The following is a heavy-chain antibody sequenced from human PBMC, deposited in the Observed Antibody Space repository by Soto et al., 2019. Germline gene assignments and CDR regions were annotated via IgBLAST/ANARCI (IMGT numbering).Heavy chain of an antibody. CDR2: IWYDGSNK. Sequence: GGSLRLSCAASGFTFSSYGMHWVRQAPGKGLEWVAVIWYDGSNKYYADSVKGRFTISRDNAKNSLYLQVNSLRAEDTAVYYCARYGSGGNLKDPFDYWGHGTLVTVSS. V-gene: IGHV3-33*03. CDR3: ARYGSGGNLKDPFDY. J-gene: IGHJ4*01. D-gene: IGHD3-10*01. CDR1: GFTFSSYG.